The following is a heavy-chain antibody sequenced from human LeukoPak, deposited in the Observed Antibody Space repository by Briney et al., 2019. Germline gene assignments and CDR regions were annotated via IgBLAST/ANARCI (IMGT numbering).Heavy chain of an antibody. CDR3: ARGVPIVVVPAAVVVAATSVLSGMDV. J-gene: IGHJ6*02. CDR2: INHSGST. Sequence: SETLSLTCAVYGGSFSGYYWSWIRQPPGKGLEWIGEINHSGSTNYNPSLKSRVTISVDTSKNQSSLKLSSVTAADTAVYYCARGVPIVVVPAAVVVAATSVLSGMDVWGQGTTVTVSS. D-gene: IGHD2-2*01. CDR1: GGSFSGYY. V-gene: IGHV4-34*01.